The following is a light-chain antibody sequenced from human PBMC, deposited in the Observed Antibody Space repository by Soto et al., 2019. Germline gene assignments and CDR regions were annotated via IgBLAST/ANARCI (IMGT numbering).Light chain of an antibody. CDR3: AAWDDSLNGHVV. CDR1: SSNIGSNT. J-gene: IGLJ2*01. Sequence: QSVLTQPPSASGTPGQRVTISCSGSSSNIGSNTVNWVQQLPGTAPKLLIYSDNQRPSGVPDRFSGSKSGTSASLAISGLQSEDEADYYCAAWDDSLNGHVVFGGGTKVTVL. CDR2: SDN. V-gene: IGLV1-44*01.